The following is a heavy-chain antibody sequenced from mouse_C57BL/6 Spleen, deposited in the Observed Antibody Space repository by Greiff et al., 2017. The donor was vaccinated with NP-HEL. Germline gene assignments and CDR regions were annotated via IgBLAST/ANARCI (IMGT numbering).Heavy chain of an antibody. CDR3: ARGERGNY. Sequence: VQVVESGPELVKPGASVKISCKASGYAFSSSWMNWVKQRPGKGLEWIGRIYPGDGDTNYNGKFKGKATLTADKSSSTAYMQLSSLTSEDSAVYFCARGERGNYWGQGTTLTVSS. CDR2: IYPGDGDT. CDR1: GYAFSSSW. J-gene: IGHJ2*01. V-gene: IGHV1-82*01.